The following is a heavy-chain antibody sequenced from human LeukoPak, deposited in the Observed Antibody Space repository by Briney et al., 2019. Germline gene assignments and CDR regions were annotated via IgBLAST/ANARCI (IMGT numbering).Heavy chain of an antibody. Sequence: GESLNISCKGSGYSFTSYWIGWGRQTPGKVLEWMGIIYPGDSDSRYSPSFQGQVTISADKSISTAYLQWSSLKASDTAMYYCARRLAPRPGEPFDIWGQGTMVTVSS. CDR2: IYPGDSDS. CDR1: GYSFTSYW. CDR3: ARRLAPRPGEPFDI. J-gene: IGHJ3*02. V-gene: IGHV5-51*01. D-gene: IGHD6-6*01.